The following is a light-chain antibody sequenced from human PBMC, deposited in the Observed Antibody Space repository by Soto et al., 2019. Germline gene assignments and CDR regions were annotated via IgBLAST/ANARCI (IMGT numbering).Light chain of an antibody. CDR3: LSSTSSFTYI. Sequence: QSVLTQPASVSGSPGQSITISCTGTSSDVGGYNYVSWYQHHPGKAPKLMIYEVTNRPSGVSIRFSGSKSGTTASLTISGLQAEDEADYYCLSSTSSFTYIFGTGTKVTVL. CDR2: EVT. CDR1: SSDVGGYNY. J-gene: IGLJ1*01. V-gene: IGLV2-14*01.